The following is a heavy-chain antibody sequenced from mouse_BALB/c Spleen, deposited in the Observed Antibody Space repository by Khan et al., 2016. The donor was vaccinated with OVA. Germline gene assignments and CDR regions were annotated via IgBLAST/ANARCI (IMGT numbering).Heavy chain of an antibody. J-gene: IGHJ4*01. Sequence: VQLLETGPGLVAPSQSLSITCTISGFSLTDYGIHWVRQPPGKGLEWLVVIWSDGTTTYNSALKSRLSISKDNSKSQVFLKMNSLQTDYTAMYYCARQPYYHYYIMDYWGQGTSVTVSS. CDR2: IWSDGTT. V-gene: IGHV2-6-1*01. CDR1: GFSLTDYG. D-gene: IGHD2-10*01. CDR3: ARQPYYHYYIMDY.